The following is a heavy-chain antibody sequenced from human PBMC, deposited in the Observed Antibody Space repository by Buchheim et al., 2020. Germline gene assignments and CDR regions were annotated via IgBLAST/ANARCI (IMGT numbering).Heavy chain of an antibody. J-gene: IGHJ6*02. CDR3: ARMTNGVCTNGVCYPYYYYGMDV. V-gene: IGHV4-34*01. CDR1: GGSFSGYY. D-gene: IGHD2-8*01. Sequence: QVQLQQWGAGLLKPSETLSLTCAVYGGSFSGYYWSWIRQPPGKGLEWIGEINHSGSTNYNPSLKSRVTISVDTSKNPFSLQLSSVTAADTAVYYCARMTNGVCTNGVCYPYYYYGMDVWGQGTT. CDR2: INHSGST.